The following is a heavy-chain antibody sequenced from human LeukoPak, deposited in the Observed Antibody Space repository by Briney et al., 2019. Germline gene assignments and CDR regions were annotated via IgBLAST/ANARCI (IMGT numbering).Heavy chain of an antibody. CDR3: ASYPTYCSSTSCYGWEAFDI. J-gene: IGHJ3*02. V-gene: IGHV4-34*01. CDR2: INHSGST. CDR1: GGSFSGYY. Sequence: PSETLSLTCAVYGGSFSGYYWSWIRQPPGKGLEWIGEINHSGSTNYNPSLKSRVTISVDTSKNQFSLKLSSVTAADTAVYYCASYPTYCSSTSCYGWEAFDIWGQGTMVTVSS. D-gene: IGHD2-2*01.